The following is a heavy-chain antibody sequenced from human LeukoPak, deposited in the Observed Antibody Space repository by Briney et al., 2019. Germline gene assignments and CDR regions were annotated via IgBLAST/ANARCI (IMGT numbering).Heavy chain of an antibody. V-gene: IGHV3-23*01. D-gene: IGHD2-15*01. J-gene: IGHJ4*02. CDR3: AKAPIQYCSGASCYPFDY. CDR1: GFTFSNYA. CDR2: ITSDGSAT. Sequence: GGSLRLSCAASGFTFSNYAMGWVRQTPGKGLECISLITSDGSATYYVDSVKGRFTISRDNSDNTMYLQMSSLRADDTAVYYCAKAPIQYCSGASCYPFDYWGQGTLSPSPQ.